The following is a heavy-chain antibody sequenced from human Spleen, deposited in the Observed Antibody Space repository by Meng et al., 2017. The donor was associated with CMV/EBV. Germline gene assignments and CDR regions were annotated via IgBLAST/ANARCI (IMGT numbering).Heavy chain of an antibody. CDR2: IHYSGSI. D-gene: IGHD6-19*01. J-gene: IGHJ4*02. CDR1: GGSISSSSYY. V-gene: IGHV4-39*07. CDR3: MRGGGIGVAGY. Sequence: GSLRLSCTVSGGSISSSSYYWGWIRQPPGKGLEWIGSIHYSGSIYFNPSIKSRVTISVDTSKNQFSLKVSSVTAADTAIYYCMRGGGIGVAGYWGQGTLVTVSS.